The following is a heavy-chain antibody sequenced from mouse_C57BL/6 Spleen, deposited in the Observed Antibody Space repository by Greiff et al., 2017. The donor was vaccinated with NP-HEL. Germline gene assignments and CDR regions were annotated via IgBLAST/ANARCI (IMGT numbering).Heavy chain of an antibody. V-gene: IGHV5-17*01. CDR3: ARNYDGYSFAY. Sequence: EVKLVESGGGLVKPGGSLKLSCAASGFTFSDYGMHWVRQAPEKGLEWVAYISSGSSTIYYADTVKGRFTISRDNAKNTLFLQMTSLRSSDTSMYYSARNYDGYSFAYWGHGTTLTVSS. D-gene: IGHD2-3*01. CDR2: ISSGSSTI. CDR1: GFTFSDYG. J-gene: IGHJ2*01.